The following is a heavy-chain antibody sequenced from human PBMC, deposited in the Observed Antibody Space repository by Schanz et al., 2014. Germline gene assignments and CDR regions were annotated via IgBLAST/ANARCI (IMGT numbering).Heavy chain of an antibody. D-gene: IGHD3-10*01. CDR1: GYTLSKLS. CDR2: LDLEDGEI. J-gene: IGHJ6*02. V-gene: IGHV1-24*01. CDR3: ATAEDDSGSYGLPACGV. Sequence: QVQLVQSGAEAKKAGASVKVSCKVSGYTLSKLSIHWVRQAPGKGLEWMGGLDLEDGEIVYAEQLKGRVAMAEDTSTDAAYMERSSMRSQDTAVYYRATAEDDSGSYGLPACGVWGQGTTVIGSS.